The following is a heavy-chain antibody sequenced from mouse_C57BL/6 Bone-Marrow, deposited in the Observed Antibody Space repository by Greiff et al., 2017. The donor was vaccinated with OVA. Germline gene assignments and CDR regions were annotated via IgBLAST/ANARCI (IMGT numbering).Heavy chain of an antibody. V-gene: IGHV2-9*01. CDR2: IWGGGSP. D-gene: IGHD2-2*01. CDR3: AKHSPYGYGFAY. CDR1: GFSLPSYG. J-gene: IGHJ3*01. Sequence: VMLVESGPGLVAPSQSLSITCTVSGFSLPSYGVDWVRQPPGKGLEWLGVIWGGGSPNYNSALMSRLSIRNDNSKSQVFVKMNSLQTDDTAMYYCAKHSPYGYGFAYWGQGTLVTVSA.